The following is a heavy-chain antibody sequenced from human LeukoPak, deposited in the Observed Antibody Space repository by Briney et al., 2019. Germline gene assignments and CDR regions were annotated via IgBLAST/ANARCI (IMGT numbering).Heavy chain of an antibody. J-gene: IGHJ4*02. CDR1: GGSISSYY. Sequence: SETLSLTCTVSGGSISSYYWSWIRQPAGKGLEWIGRIYTSGSTNYNPSLKSRVTMSVDTSKNQFSPKLSSVTAADTAVYYCARDPRYCSSASCYKGAYYFDYWGQGTLVTVSS. V-gene: IGHV4-4*07. CDR3: ARDPRYCSSASCYKGAYYFDY. D-gene: IGHD2-2*02. CDR2: IYTSGST.